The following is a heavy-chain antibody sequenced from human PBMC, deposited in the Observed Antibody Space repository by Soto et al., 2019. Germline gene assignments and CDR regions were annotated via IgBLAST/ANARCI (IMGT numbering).Heavy chain of an antibody. J-gene: IGHJ4*02. V-gene: IGHV3-49*03. CDR3: TKSTYYDFLRGYRQHDY. D-gene: IGHD3-3*01. CDR2: IRSKAYGGTT. Sequence: EVQLVESGGGLVQPGRSLRLSCTASGFTFGDYAMSWFRQAPGKGLEWVGFIRSKAYGGTTEYAASVKGRFTISRDDSKSIAYLQMNSLKPEDTAVYYCTKSTYYDFLRGYRQHDYWGQGTLVTVSS. CDR1: GFTFGDYA.